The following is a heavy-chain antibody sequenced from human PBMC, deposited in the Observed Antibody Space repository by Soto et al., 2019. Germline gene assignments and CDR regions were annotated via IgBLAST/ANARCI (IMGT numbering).Heavy chain of an antibody. J-gene: IGHJ3*02. CDR2: IVVGSGNT. CDR1: GFTFTISA. D-gene: IGHD6-19*01. V-gene: IGHV1-58*01. CDR3: AAEQWLAPDAFDI. Sequence: GASVKVSCKASGFTFTISAVQWVLQSRGQRLERIGWIVVGSGNTNYAQKFQERVTITRDMSTSTAYMELSSLRSEDTAVYYCAAEQWLAPDAFDIWGQGTMVTVSS.